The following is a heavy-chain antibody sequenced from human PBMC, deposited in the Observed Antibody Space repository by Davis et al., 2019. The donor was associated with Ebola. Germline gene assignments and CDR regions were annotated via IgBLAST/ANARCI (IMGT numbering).Heavy chain of an antibody. CDR3: ATELRFLEWLFIGAFDI. CDR1: GFTFSSYS. Sequence: PGGSLRLSCAASGFTFSSYSMNWVRQAPGKGLEWVSYISSSSSTIYYADSVKGRFTISRDNAKNSLYLQMNSLRDEDTAVYYCATELRFLEWLFIGAFDIWGQGTMVTVSS. D-gene: IGHD3-3*01. CDR2: ISSSSSTI. V-gene: IGHV3-48*02. J-gene: IGHJ3*02.